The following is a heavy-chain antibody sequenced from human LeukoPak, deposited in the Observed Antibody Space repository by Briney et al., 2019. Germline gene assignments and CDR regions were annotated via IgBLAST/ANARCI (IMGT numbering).Heavy chain of an antibody. D-gene: IGHD3-22*01. Sequence: GGSLRLSCAASGFTFSSYGMHWVRQAPGKGLEWVAVISYDGSNKYYADSVKGRFTISRDNSKNTLYLQMNSLRAEDAAVYYCAKDLGNKYYYDSSGSLDYWGQGTLVTVSS. J-gene: IGHJ4*02. V-gene: IGHV3-30*18. CDR1: GFTFSSYG. CDR2: ISYDGSNK. CDR3: AKDLGNKYYYDSSGSLDY.